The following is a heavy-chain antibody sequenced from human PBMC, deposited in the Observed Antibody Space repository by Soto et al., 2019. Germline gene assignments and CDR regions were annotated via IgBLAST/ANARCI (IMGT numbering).Heavy chain of an antibody. CDR2: IYSGGST. J-gene: IGHJ4*02. V-gene: IGHV3-66*01. CDR3: ARNGYNYGGAYFDY. D-gene: IGHD5-18*01. Sequence: PGGSLRLSCAASGVTVSSNYMSWVRQAPGKGLEWVSVIYSGGSTYYADSVKGRFTISRDNSKNTLYLQMNSLRAEDTAVYYCARNGYNYGGAYFDYWGQGTLVTVSS. CDR1: GVTVSSNY.